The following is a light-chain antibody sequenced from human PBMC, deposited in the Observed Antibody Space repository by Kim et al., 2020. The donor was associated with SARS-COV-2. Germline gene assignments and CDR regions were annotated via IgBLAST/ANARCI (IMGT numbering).Light chain of an antibody. V-gene: IGKV1-16*01. Sequence: DIQMTQSPSSLSASVGDTVTITCRASQDISNFLVWFQQKPGKAPKSLIYSASTLQTGVPSRFSGSGSGTEFTLTIRTLQPDDFATYICQQSDTYPVTFGGGTKVDIK. J-gene: IGKJ4*01. CDR3: QQSDTYPVT. CDR2: SAS. CDR1: QDISNF.